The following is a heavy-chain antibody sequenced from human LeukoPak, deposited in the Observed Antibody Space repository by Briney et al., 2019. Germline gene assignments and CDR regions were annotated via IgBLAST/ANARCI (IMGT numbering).Heavy chain of an antibody. CDR3: ARSKVGTSSLPIDY. V-gene: IGHV1-8*01. J-gene: IGHJ4*02. D-gene: IGHD4-23*01. CDR1: GYTFTSYD. Sequence: ASVKVSCKASGYTFTSYDINWVRQATGQGLEWMGWMNPNSGNTGYAQKFQGRVTMTRNTSITTAYMELSSLRSEDTAVYYCARSKVGTSSLPIDYWGQGTLVTVSS. CDR2: MNPNSGNT.